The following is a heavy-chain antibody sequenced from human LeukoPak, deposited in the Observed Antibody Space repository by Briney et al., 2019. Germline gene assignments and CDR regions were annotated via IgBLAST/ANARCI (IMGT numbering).Heavy chain of an antibody. V-gene: IGHV3-9*01. CDR1: GFTFDDYV. CDR2: ISWNSGTI. J-gene: IGHJ3*02. D-gene: IGHD1-26*01. Sequence: GGSLRLSCAASGFTFDDYVMNWVRQAPGKGLEWVSGISWNSGTIGYADSVKGRFTISRDNAKNSLYLQMNSLRAEDTALYYCVKGATYHLGDAFDIWGQGTMVTVSS. CDR3: VKGATYHLGDAFDI.